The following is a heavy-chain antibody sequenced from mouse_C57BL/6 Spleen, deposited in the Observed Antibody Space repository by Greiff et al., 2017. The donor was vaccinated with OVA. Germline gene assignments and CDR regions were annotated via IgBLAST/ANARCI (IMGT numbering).Heavy chain of an antibody. D-gene: IGHD1-1*01. CDR2: IRSKSNNYAT. Sequence: EVKLVESGGGLVQPKGSLKLSCAASGFSFNTYAMNWVRQAPGKGLEWVARIRSKSNNYATYYADSVKDRFTISRDDSESMLYLQMNNLKTEETAMYYCVRQGYYGSSVMDYWGQGTSVNVSS. CDR1: GFSFNTYA. J-gene: IGHJ4*01. V-gene: IGHV10-1*01. CDR3: VRQGYYGSSVMDY.